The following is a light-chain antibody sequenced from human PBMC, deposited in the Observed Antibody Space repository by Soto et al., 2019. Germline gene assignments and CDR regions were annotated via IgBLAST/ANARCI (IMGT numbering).Light chain of an antibody. Sequence: EIVMTQSPATLSVSPGQTATLSCRVSQSVGSILAWYQQKPGQAPRLLIYGASTRATGIPARFSGTGSGTEFTLTISSLQSEDFAVYYCQQYNDWPLTFGGGTKVEIK. CDR2: GAS. CDR1: QSVGSI. V-gene: IGKV3-15*01. J-gene: IGKJ4*01. CDR3: QQYNDWPLT.